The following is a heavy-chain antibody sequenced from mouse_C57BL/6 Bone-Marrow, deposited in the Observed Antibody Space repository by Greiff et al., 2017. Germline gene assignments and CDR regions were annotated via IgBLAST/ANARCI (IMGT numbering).Heavy chain of an antibody. J-gene: IGHJ1*03. CDR1: GFNIKDDY. CDR3: TTGITTVVAGGGYWYFDV. Sequence: EVQLQQSGAELVRPGASVKLSCTASGFNIKDDYMHWVKQRPEQGLEWIGWIDPENGDTEYASKFQGTATITADTSSNPAYLQLSSLPSEDTAVYYCTTGITTVVAGGGYWYFDVWGTGTTVTVSS. V-gene: IGHV14-4*01. D-gene: IGHD1-1*01. CDR2: IDPENGDT.